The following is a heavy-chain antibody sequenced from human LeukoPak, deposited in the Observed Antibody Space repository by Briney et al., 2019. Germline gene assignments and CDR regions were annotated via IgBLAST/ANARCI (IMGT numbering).Heavy chain of an antibody. J-gene: IGHJ4*02. CDR3: ARTTGNYGYYFDY. Sequence: PSETLSLTCTVSGGSINYYYWSWIRQPLGKGQEWIGYIYYRGSTNYNPSLNSRVTISVDTSKNQFSLKLTSVTAADTAVYYCARTTGNYGYYFDYWGQGTLVTVSS. D-gene: IGHD1-7*01. V-gene: IGHV4-59*01. CDR2: IYYRGST. CDR1: GGSINYYY.